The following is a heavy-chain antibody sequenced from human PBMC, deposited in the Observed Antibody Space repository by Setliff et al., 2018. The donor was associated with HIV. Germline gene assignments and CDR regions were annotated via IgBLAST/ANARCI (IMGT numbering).Heavy chain of an antibody. CDR1: GYTFSAYA. V-gene: IGHV1-3*01. J-gene: IGHJ6*02. CDR3: ARDFPSPYYSSSWADLYSHYGMDA. D-gene: IGHD6-13*01. Sequence: GASVKVSCKASGYTFSAYAMHWVRQAPGQRLEWMGWINAGNGKTKYSQKFQGRVTMTRDTSASTAYMAVSSLRSEDTAVYYCARDFPSPYYSSSWADLYSHYGMDAWGQGTTVTVS. CDR2: INAGNGKT.